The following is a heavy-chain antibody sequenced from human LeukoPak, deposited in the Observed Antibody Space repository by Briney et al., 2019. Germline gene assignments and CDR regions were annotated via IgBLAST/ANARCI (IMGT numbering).Heavy chain of an antibody. CDR2: IKRDGSGQ. CDR1: GLTLGNYW. Sequence: PGGSLRLSCAASGLTLGNYWMSWVRQAPGKGLEWVANIKRDGSGQYYADSVKGRFTISRDNSKNTLYLQMNSLRAEDTAVYYCAKDFSRAVAPAGFFDPWGQGTLVTVSS. J-gene: IGHJ5*02. CDR3: AKDFSRAVAPAGFFDP. V-gene: IGHV3-7*04. D-gene: IGHD2-2*01.